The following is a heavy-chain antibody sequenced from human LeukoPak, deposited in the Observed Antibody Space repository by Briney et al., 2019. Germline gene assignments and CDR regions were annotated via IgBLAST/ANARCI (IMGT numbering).Heavy chain of an antibody. Sequence: GGSLRLSCAASGFTFSSYAMHWVRQAPGKGLEWVAVISYDGSNKYYADSVKGRFTISRDNPENTLYLQMNSLRAEDTAVYYCARDGTLAAAGTWFDPWGQGTLVTVSS. CDR2: ISYDGSNK. V-gene: IGHV3-30-3*01. J-gene: IGHJ5*02. CDR3: ARDGTLAAAGTWFDP. CDR1: GFTFSSYA. D-gene: IGHD6-13*01.